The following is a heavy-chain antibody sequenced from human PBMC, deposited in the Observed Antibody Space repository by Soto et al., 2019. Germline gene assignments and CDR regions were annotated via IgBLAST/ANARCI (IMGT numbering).Heavy chain of an antibody. D-gene: IGHD6-13*01. Sequence: QITLKESGPVLVKPTETLTLTCTVSGFSLNNAGLGVGWIRQPPGKALEWLAHILSTGEKSYNTSLTSRLTISRDTSENQVVLTMTNVGPLDRGTYYCARIQSDTSSWYRNFFDYWGQGTLVTVSS. CDR3: ARIQSDTSSWYRNFFDY. CDR2: ILSTGEK. J-gene: IGHJ4*02. CDR1: GFSLNNAGLG. V-gene: IGHV2-26*01.